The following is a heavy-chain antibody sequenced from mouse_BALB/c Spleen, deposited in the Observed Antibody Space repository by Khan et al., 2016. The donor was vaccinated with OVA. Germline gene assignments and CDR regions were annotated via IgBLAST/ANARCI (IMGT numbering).Heavy chain of an antibody. D-gene: IGHD4-1*01. Sequence: EVELVESGGDLVKPGGSLKLSCAASGFTFSSYSMSWVRQTPDKRLEWVASISSCGDYTYYTDSVKGRFTISRDNAKNTLYLQMSDLKSEDKAMSSCSYHLTASFAYWGQGTLVTVSA. J-gene: IGHJ3*01. CDR2: ISSCGDYT. CDR1: GFTFSSYS. CDR3: SYHLTASFAY. V-gene: IGHV5-6*01.